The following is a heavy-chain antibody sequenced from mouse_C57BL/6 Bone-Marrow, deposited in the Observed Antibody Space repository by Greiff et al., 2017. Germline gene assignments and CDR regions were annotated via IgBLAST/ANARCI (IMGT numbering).Heavy chain of an antibody. Sequence: QVQLQQSGAELAKPGASVKLSCKASGYTFTSYWMHWVKQRPGQGLEWIGYINPSSGYTKYNQKFKDKATLTADKSSSTAYMQLISLTYEDSAVYYCGRGGWSWYFDVWGTGTTVTVSS. CDR3: GRGGWSWYFDV. D-gene: IGHD1-1*02. J-gene: IGHJ1*03. V-gene: IGHV1-7*01. CDR1: GYTFTSYW. CDR2: INPSSGYT.